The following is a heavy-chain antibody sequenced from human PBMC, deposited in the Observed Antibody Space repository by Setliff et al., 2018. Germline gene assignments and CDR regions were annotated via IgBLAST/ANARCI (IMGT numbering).Heavy chain of an antibody. CDR2: INHSGSP. D-gene: IGHD3-10*01. Sequence: SETLSLTCAVYGASFSGTYCSWIRQSPGKGLEWIGEINHTGSPNWIGEINHSGSPNYNPSLKSRVTMSVDTSKNQFSLKLTSVTAADTAVYYCRLWSHNYHNDYWGQGTLVTVSS. V-gene: IGHV4-34*01. CDR3: RLWSHNYHNDY. J-gene: IGHJ4*02. CDR1: GASFSGTY.